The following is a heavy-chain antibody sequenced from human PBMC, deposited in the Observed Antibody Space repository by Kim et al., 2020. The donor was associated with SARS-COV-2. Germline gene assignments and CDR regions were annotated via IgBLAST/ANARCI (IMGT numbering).Heavy chain of an antibody. V-gene: IGHV3-74*01. J-gene: IGHJ4*02. Sequence: GGSLRLSCAASGFTFSDYWMHWVRQAPGKGLVWVSRINGDGSSTYYADSVKGRFTVSRDNAKNSLYLQKSSLRAEDAAVYYCVRGVWGFGFWGQGTLVT. CDR2: INGDGSST. CDR1: GFTFSDYW. D-gene: IGHD7-27*01. CDR3: VRGVWGFGF.